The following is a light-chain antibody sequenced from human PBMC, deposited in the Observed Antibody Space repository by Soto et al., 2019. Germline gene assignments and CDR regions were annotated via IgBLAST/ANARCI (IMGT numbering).Light chain of an antibody. V-gene: IGLV2-8*01. J-gene: IGLJ2*01. Sequence: QSVLTQPPSASGSPGQSVTISCSGTSSDVGGYNYVSWYQQHPGKAPKLMIYEVSKRPSGVPDRFSGSKSGNTASLTVSGLPAEDEADYYCSSYGGSNNLIFGGGTKLTVL. CDR2: EVS. CDR1: SSDVGGYNY. CDR3: SSYGGSNNLI.